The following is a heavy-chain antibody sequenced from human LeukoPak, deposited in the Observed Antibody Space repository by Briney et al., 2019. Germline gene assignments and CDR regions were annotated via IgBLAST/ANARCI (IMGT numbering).Heavy chain of an antibody. Sequence: GESLKISCKGSGYSFTSYWIGWVRQMPGKGLEWMGIIYPGDSDTRYSPSFQGQVTISADKSISTAYLQWSSLKASDTAIYYCARRDYDSSGYVLNAFDIWGQGTMVTVSS. V-gene: IGHV5-51*01. CDR2: IYPGDSDT. D-gene: IGHD3-22*01. CDR1: GYSFTSYW. CDR3: ARRDYDSSGYVLNAFDI. J-gene: IGHJ3*02.